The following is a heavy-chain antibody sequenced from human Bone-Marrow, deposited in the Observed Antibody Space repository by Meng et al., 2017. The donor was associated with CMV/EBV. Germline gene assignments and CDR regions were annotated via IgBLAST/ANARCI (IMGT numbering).Heavy chain of an antibody. J-gene: IGHJ4*02. CDR1: GFTFSSYA. Sequence: GGSLRLSCVASGFTFSSYAMHWVRQAPGKGLEWVSGIRSSGDDTHYAVSVKGRFTISRDNAKNTLYLQMNSLRAEDTAVYYCARFDAVYYFDYWGQGTRVTGSS. CDR3: ARFDAVYYFDY. D-gene: IGHD2-8*01. CDR2: IRSSGDDT. V-gene: IGHV3-23*01.